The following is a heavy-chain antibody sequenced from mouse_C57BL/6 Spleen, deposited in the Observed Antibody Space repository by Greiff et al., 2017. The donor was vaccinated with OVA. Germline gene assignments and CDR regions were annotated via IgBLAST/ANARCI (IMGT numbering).Heavy chain of an antibody. D-gene: IGHD2-5*01. CDR1: GFSFNTYA. CDR2: IRSKSNNYAT. V-gene: IGHV10-1*01. Sequence: EVQRVESGGGLVQPKGSLKLSCAASGFSFNTYAMNWVRQAPGKGLEWVARIRSKSNNYATYYADSVKDRFTISRDDSESMLYLQMNNLKTEDTAMYYCVREGSNYVAWFAYWGQGTLVTVSA. CDR3: VREGSNYVAWFAY. J-gene: IGHJ3*01.